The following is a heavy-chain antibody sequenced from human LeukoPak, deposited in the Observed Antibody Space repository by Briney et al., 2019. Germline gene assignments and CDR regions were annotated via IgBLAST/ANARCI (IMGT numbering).Heavy chain of an antibody. Sequence: GRSLRLSCAASGFSFEAYGMYWVRQAPGKGLEWVSGITWNSDDMAYADSVKGRFTISRDNAKNCLYLQMNSLTVEDTALYYCTRVTSWRTGFDYWGQGTLVTVSS. V-gene: IGHV3-9*01. CDR1: GFSFEAYG. J-gene: IGHJ4*02. D-gene: IGHD1-1*01. CDR2: ITWNSDDM. CDR3: TRVTSWRTGFDY.